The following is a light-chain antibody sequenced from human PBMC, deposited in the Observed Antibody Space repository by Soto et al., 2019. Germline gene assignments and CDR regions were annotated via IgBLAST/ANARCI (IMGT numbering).Light chain of an antibody. CDR1: QGINKF. Sequence: DIQMTQSPSSLSASVGDSVTITCRASQGINKFLAWFQQKPGTAPKSLISTASRLQSGVPSRFSGSGSGTHFTLTINNLQPEDFATYYCQQYERFPLTFGGGTRVEIK. CDR2: TAS. CDR3: QQYERFPLT. J-gene: IGKJ4*01. V-gene: IGKV1-16*01.